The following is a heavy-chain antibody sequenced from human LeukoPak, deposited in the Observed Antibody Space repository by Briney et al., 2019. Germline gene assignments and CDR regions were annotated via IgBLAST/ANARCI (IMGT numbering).Heavy chain of an antibody. CDR2: INPNSGGT. CDR3: AREYYYGSGSYFH. V-gene: IGHV1-2*06. Sequence: ASVKVSCKAFGYTFTGYYMHWVRQAPGQGLEWVGRINPNSGGTNYAQKFQGRVTMTRGTSISTAYMELSRLRSDDTAVYYCAREYYYGSGSYFHWGQGTLVTVSS. D-gene: IGHD3-10*01. J-gene: IGHJ4*02. CDR1: GYTFTGYY.